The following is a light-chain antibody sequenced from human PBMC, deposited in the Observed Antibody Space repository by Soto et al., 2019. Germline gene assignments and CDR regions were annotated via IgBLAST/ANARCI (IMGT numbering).Light chain of an antibody. Sequence: SYELTQPPSVSVAPGQTARITCGGNNIGSESVHWYQQKPGQAPVLVVCDDADRPSGIPERFSGSSSGNTATLTISRVEAGDEADYYCQVWDSSSDHYVFGTGTKLTVL. CDR3: QVWDSSSDHYV. CDR2: DDA. CDR1: NIGSES. J-gene: IGLJ1*01. V-gene: IGLV3-21*02.